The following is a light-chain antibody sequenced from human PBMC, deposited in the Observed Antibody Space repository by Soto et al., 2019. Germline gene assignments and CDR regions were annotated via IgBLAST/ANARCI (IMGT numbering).Light chain of an antibody. CDR3: QQRGNWPIT. CDR1: QSVGSY. V-gene: IGKV3-11*01. J-gene: IGKJ4*01. Sequence: EIVLTQSPATLSLSPGDRATLSCRASQSVGSYLAWYQQKPGQAPRLLIYDASTRAAGIPARFSGSGSGTDFTLTISSLEPEDFAVYYCQQRGNWPITFGGGTKVEIK. CDR2: DAS.